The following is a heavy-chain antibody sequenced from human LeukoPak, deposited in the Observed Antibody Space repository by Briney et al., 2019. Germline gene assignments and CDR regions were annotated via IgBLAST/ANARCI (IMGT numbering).Heavy chain of an antibody. CDR2: ITPILGTA. CDR3: ARNSRVVSTSGLNY. J-gene: IGHJ4*02. D-gene: IGHD4-23*01. Sequence: ASVKVSYKASGGTFSSYAISWVRQAPGQGLEWMGEITPILGTANYAQQFQGRLTITADESTSTAYMELSSLRSEDTAFYYCARNSRVVSTSGLNYWGQGTLVTVSS. CDR1: GGTFSSYA. V-gene: IGHV1-69*13.